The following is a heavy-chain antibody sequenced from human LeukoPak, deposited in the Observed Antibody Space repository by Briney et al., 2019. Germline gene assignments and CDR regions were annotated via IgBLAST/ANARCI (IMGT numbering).Heavy chain of an antibody. D-gene: IGHD6-19*01. CDR2: ISRSSRYI. CDR3: VRDHTTYSSGWQHAFDI. Sequence: GVSVRLSCAASGFTFSSYSMKWVRQARGRGREWVSSISRSSRYIYYADSVKGRFAISRHNAENSLYLQMNRLRAEDTAVYYCVRDHTTYSSGWQHAFDIWGQGTMVTVSS. J-gene: IGHJ3*02. V-gene: IGHV3-21*01. CDR1: GFTFSSYS.